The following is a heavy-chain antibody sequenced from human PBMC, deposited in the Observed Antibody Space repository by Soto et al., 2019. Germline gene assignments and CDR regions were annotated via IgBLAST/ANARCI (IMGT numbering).Heavy chain of an antibody. CDR1: GYSFTSYW. V-gene: IGHV5-51*01. Sequence: PGESLKISCKGSGYSFTSYWIGWVRQMPGKGLEWTGIIYPGDSDTRYSPSFQGQVTISADKSISTAYLQWSSLKASDTAMYYCASAPSVVPAAMVYWGQGTLVTVSS. CDR2: IYPGDSDT. J-gene: IGHJ1*01. D-gene: IGHD2-2*01. CDR3: ASAPSVVPAAMVY.